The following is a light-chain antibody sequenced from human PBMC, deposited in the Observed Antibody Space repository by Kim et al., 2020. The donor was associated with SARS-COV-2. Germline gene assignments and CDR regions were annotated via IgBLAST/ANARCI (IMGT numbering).Light chain of an antibody. CDR1: QSVSSSY. J-gene: IGKJ2*01. Sequence: SLSPGERATLSCRASQSVSSSYLAWYQQKPGQAPRLLIYGASSRATGIPDRFSGSGSGTDFTLTISRLEPEDFAVYYCQQYGSPYPFGQGTKLEIK. V-gene: IGKV3-20*01. CDR2: GAS. CDR3: QQYGSPYP.